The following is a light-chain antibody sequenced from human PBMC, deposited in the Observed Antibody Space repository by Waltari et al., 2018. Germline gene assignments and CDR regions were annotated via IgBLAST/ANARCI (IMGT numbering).Light chain of an antibody. Sequence: SSELTQDPAVSVAMGQKVRITYQGDSPRRYFASWYQQRPGQAPILVIYDKNNRPSGVPDRFSGSSSHNTGSLTITGAQAEDEASYYCHSRDASGVAGSFGGGTKLTVL. CDR3: HSRDASGVAGS. J-gene: IGLJ2*01. CDR2: DKN. V-gene: IGLV3-19*01. CDR1: SPRRYF.